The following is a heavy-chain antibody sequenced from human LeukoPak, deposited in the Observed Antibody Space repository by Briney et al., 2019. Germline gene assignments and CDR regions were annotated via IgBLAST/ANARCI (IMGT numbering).Heavy chain of an antibody. Sequence: TSVKVSCKASGFTFTSSAMQWVRQARGQRLEWIGWIVVGSGNTNYAQKFQGRVTITADESTSTAYMVLGSLRSEDTAVYYCAREDYGDYKAFDIWGQGTMVTVSA. J-gene: IGHJ3*02. V-gene: IGHV1-58*02. CDR1: GFTFTSSA. CDR3: AREDYGDYKAFDI. D-gene: IGHD4-17*01. CDR2: IVVGSGNT.